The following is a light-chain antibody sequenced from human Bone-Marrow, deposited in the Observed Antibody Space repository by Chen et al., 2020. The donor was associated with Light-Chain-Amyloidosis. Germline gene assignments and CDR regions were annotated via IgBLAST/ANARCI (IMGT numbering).Light chain of an antibody. CDR3: SSYTITNTLV. V-gene: IGLV2-14*01. J-gene: IGLJ1*01. CDR1: SSDVGGANH. Sequence: QSALTQPASVSGSPGQSITISCTGTSSDVGGANHVSWYQQHPDKAPKLMIYEVTNRPSWVPDRFSGSKSDNTASLTISGLQTEDEADYFCSSYTITNTLVFGSGTRVPVL. CDR2: EVT.